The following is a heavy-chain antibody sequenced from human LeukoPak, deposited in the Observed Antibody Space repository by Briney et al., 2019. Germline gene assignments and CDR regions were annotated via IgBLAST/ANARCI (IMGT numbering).Heavy chain of an antibody. Sequence: SETLSLTCTVSAGSISNYYWSWIRQPAGKGLEWIGRIYTSGTTNYNPSLKSRVTISVGTSKSQFSLKLSSVTAADTAVYYCAREVSDYDILTGWIDYWGQGALVSVSS. CDR2: IYTSGTT. CDR1: AGSISNYY. V-gene: IGHV4-4*07. J-gene: IGHJ4*02. CDR3: AREVSDYDILTGWIDY. D-gene: IGHD3-9*01.